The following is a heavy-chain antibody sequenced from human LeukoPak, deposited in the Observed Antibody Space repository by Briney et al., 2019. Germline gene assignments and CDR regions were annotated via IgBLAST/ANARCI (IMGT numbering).Heavy chain of an antibody. CDR3: ASSRIYYESSGWTYGMDV. CDR2: ISNSGAT. D-gene: IGHD3-22*01. CDR1: GGSFSGYY. V-gene: IGHV4-34*01. Sequence: SETLSLTCAVYGGSFSGYYWSWIRQPPGKGLEWMAEISNSGATNYNPSLRSRVTISIDTSQNHFSLKLSSVTAADTAVYFCASSRIYYESSGWTYGMDVWGQGTTVTVSS. J-gene: IGHJ6*02.